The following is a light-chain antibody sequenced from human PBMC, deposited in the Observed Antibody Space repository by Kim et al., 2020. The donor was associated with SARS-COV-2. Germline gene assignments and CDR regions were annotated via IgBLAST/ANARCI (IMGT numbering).Light chain of an antibody. Sequence: SSELTQPPSVSVAPGETARITCGGDNIGRKTVHWYQQKPGQAPIVVIYYDRDRPSGIPERFSGSNSGNTATLTISGVEAGDEADYYCQLWDSPTDHWVFGGGTQLTVL. CDR2: YDR. CDR1: NIGRKT. V-gene: IGLV3-21*04. CDR3: QLWDSPTDHWV. J-gene: IGLJ3*02.